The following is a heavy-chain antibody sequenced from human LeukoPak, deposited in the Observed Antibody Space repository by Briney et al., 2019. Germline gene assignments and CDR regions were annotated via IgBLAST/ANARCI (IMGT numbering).Heavy chain of an antibody. CDR1: GDSVSSKNGA. Sequence: SQTLSLTCAISGDSVSSKNGAWNWIRQSPSRGLEWLGRTYYKSKWYDEYADSVKGRVTISPDTSKNQFSLHVYSVTPEDTAVYYCARDLGTSGWYTFDFWGQGTLVTVSS. D-gene: IGHD6-19*01. CDR3: ARDLGTSGWYTFDF. J-gene: IGHJ5*01. CDR2: TYYKSKWYD. V-gene: IGHV6-1*01.